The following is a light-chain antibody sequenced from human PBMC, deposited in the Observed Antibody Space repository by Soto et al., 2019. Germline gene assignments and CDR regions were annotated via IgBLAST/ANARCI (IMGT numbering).Light chain of an antibody. CDR3: QRYNSAPRT. V-gene: IGKV1-27*01. Sequence: EIQMTQSPSSLSASVGDRVTITFRASQGICHYLAWYQQKPGKPPTLLMYGASTLQSGVPSRFSGSGSGTDFTLTISSLQPEDVAVYYCQRYNSAPRTFGQGTKVEIK. J-gene: IGKJ1*01. CDR1: QGICHY. CDR2: GAS.